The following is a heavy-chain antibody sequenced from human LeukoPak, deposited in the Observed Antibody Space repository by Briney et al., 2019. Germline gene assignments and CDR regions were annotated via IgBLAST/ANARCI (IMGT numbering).Heavy chain of an antibody. Sequence: SETLSLTCTVSGGSISSYYWSWIRQPPGKGLEWIGYVYYSGSTNYNPSLKSRVTISIDTSKNQFSLRLTSVTAADTAVYYCARGHYYDSSDDCWGQGTLVTVSS. D-gene: IGHD3-22*01. V-gene: IGHV4-59*01. CDR2: VYYSGST. J-gene: IGHJ4*02. CDR3: ARGHYYDSSDDC. CDR1: GGSISSYY.